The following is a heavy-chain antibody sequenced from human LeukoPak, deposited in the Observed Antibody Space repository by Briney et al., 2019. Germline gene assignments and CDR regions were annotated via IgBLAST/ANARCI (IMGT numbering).Heavy chain of an antibody. CDR3: ARDSLVAAAGKAFDY. CDR1: GGTFSSYA. Sequence: ASVKVSCKASGGTFSSYAISWVRQAPGQGLEWMGRIIPIFGTANYAQKFQGRVTITTDESTSTAYMELSSLRSEDTAVYYCARDSLVAAAGKAFDYWGQGTLVTVSS. D-gene: IGHD6-13*01. V-gene: IGHV1-69*05. CDR2: IIPIFGTA. J-gene: IGHJ4*02.